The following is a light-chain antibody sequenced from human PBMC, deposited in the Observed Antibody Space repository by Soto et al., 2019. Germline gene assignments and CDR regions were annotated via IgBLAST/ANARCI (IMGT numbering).Light chain of an antibody. J-gene: IGKJ4*01. CDR2: KAS. Sequence: DIQMTQSPSTLSASVGDRVTITCRASEYISSWLAWYQQKPGKAPKVLIYKASNLESGVPSRFSGSGSGTEFTLTISSLQPDDFVTYHCQQYKSYPFTFGGGTKVEIK. V-gene: IGKV1-5*03. CDR3: QQYKSYPFT. CDR1: EYISSW.